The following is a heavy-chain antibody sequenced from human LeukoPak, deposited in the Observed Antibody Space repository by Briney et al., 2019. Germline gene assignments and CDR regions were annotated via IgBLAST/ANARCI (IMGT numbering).Heavy chain of an antibody. CDR2: ISYDGSNK. Sequence: GGSLRLSCAASGFTFSSYAMHWVRQAPGKGLEWVAVISYDGSNKYYADSVKGRFTISRDNSKNTLYLQMNSLRAEDTAVYYCARERGGSYYFDYWGQGTPVTVSS. CDR1: GFTFSSYA. CDR3: ARERGGSYYFDY. D-gene: IGHD1-26*01. V-gene: IGHV3-30-3*01. J-gene: IGHJ4*02.